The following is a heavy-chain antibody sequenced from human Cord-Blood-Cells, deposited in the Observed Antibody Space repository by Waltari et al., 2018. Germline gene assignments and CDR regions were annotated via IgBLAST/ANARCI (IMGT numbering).Heavy chain of an antibody. V-gene: IGHV1-2*02. Sequence: QVQLVQSGAEVKKPGASVKVSCKASGYTFTGYYMHWVRQAPGQGLEWMGWINPNSGGTNYAQKFQGRVPMTRDTSISTAYMELSRLRSDDTAVYYCARASITIFGVVIIRFDYWGQGTLVTVSS. D-gene: IGHD3-3*01. J-gene: IGHJ4*02. CDR1: GYTFTGYY. CDR2: INPNSGGT. CDR3: ARASITIFGVVIIRFDY.